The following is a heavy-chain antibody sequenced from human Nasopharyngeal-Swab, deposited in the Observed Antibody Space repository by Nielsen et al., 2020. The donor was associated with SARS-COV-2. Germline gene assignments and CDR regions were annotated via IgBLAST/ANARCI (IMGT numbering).Heavy chain of an antibody. Sequence: GESLKISCAASGFTFSDYYMSWIRQAPGKGLEWISYITNSGTTTYYADSVKGRFTVSRDNAKNSLFLQMNNLKVDDAAVYYCGRGGAYAQADHWGQGTLITVSS. D-gene: IGHD3-16*01. CDR3: GRGGAYAQADH. CDR1: GFTFSDYY. J-gene: IGHJ4*02. V-gene: IGHV3-11*01. CDR2: ITNSGTTT.